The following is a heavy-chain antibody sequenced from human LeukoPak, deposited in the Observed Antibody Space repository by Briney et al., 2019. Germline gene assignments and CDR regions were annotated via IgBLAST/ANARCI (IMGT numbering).Heavy chain of an antibody. CDR2: IYYSGST. V-gene: IGHV4-39*01. D-gene: IGHD6-19*01. J-gene: IGHJ4*02. Sequence: SETLSLTCTVSDGSISSSSYYWGWIRQPPGKGLEWIGSIYYSGSTYYNPSLKSRVTISVDTSKNQFSLKLSSVTAADTAVYYCARHPPHQGTGYSSGWFGDYFDYWGQGTLVTVSS. CDR1: DGSISSSSYY. CDR3: ARHPPHQGTGYSSGWFGDYFDY.